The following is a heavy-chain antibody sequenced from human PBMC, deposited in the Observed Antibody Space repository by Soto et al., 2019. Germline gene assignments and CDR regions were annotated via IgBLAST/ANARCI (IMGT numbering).Heavy chain of an antibody. CDR3: ARDRPMRYSRGSRLGVYFDY. V-gene: IGHV1-46*01. D-gene: IGHD6-13*01. J-gene: IGHJ4*02. CDR1: GYTFTSYY. CDR2: INPSGGST. Sequence: ASVKVSCKASGYTFTSYYMHWVRQAPGQGLEWMGIINPSGGSTSYAQRFQGRVTMTRDTSTSTVYMELSSLRSEDTAVYYCARDRPMRYSRGSRLGVYFDYWGQGTLVTVSS.